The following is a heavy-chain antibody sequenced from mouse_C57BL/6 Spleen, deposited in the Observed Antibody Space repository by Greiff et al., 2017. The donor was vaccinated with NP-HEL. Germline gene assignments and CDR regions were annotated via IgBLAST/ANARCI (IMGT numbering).Heavy chain of an antibody. CDR2: IYPGSGNT. V-gene: IGHV1-76*01. CDR3: ARRGDSSGYVRGFAY. D-gene: IGHD3-2*02. Sequence: QVHVKQSGAELVRPGASVKLSCKASGYTFTDYYINWVKQRPGQGLEWIARIYPGSGNTYYNEKFKGKATLTAEKSSSTAYMQLSSLTSEDSAVYFCARRGDSSGYVRGFAYWGQRTLVTVSA. J-gene: IGHJ3*01. CDR1: GYTFTDYY.